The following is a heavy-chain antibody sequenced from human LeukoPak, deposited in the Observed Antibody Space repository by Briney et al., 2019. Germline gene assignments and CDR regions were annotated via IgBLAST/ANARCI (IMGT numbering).Heavy chain of an antibody. Sequence: GESLKISCEAFGYTFTNYWIGWVRQIPGKGLEWMGVIYPGDSRTRYNPSFQGQVTISADKSVNTAYLQWSSLKASDTAIYYCARRDLLSTSSGPWGQGTLVTVSS. J-gene: IGHJ5*02. D-gene: IGHD6-6*01. CDR3: ARRDLLSTSSGP. V-gene: IGHV5-51*01. CDR1: GYTFTNYW. CDR2: IYPGDSRT.